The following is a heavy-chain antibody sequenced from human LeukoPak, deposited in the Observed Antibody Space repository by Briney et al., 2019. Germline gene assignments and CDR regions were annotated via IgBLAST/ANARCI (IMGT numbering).Heavy chain of an antibody. Sequence: SGTLSLTCTVSGGSISSYYWSWIRQPPGKGLEWIGYIYYSGSTNYNPSLKSRVTISVDTSKNQFSLKLSSVTAADTAVYYCARVEGERRDGYAILTEYFDYWGQGTLVTVSS. J-gene: IGHJ4*02. CDR2: IYYSGST. CDR3: ARVEGERRDGYAILTEYFDY. CDR1: GGSISSYY. D-gene: IGHD5-24*01. V-gene: IGHV4-59*01.